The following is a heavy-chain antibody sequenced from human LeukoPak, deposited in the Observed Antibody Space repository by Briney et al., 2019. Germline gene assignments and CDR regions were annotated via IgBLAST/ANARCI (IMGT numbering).Heavy chain of an antibody. Sequence: GGSLRLSCAASGFTFSSYAMSGVRQAPGKGLEGGSTISGSGGSTYYADSVKGRITISRDNSKNTLYLQMNSLRAEDTAVYYCAKCYSNYAWYYTDVWGKGTTVTVSS. J-gene: IGHJ6*03. V-gene: IGHV3-23*01. D-gene: IGHD4-11*01. CDR3: AKCYSNYAWYYTDV. CDR2: ISGSGGST. CDR1: GFTFSSYA.